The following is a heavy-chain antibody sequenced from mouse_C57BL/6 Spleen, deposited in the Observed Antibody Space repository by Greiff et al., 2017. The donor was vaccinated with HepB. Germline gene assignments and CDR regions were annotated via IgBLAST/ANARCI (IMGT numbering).Heavy chain of an antibody. V-gene: IGHV14-3*01. D-gene: IGHD1-1*01. CDR3: VDGGSSYWYFDV. CDR1: GFNIKNTY. J-gene: IGHJ1*03. Sequence: VHVKQSVAELVRPGASVKLSCTASGFNIKNTYMHWVKQRPEQGLEWIGRIDPANGNTKYAPKFQGKATITADTSSNTAYLQLSSLTSEDTAIYYCVDGGSSYWYFDVWGTGTTVTVSS. CDR2: IDPANGNT.